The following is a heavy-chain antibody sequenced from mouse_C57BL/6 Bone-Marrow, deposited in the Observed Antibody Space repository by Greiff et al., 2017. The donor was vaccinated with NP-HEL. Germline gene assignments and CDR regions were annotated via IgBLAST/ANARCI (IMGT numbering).Heavy chain of an antibody. J-gene: IGHJ1*03. D-gene: IGHD2-4*01. CDR3: AREGVGLRQNFDV. CDR1: GYTFTSYW. Sequence: QVQLQQPGAELVKPGASVKLSCKASGYTFTSYWMQWVKQRPGQGLEWIGEIDPSDSYTNYNQKFKGKATLTVDTSSSTAYMQISSLTSEDSAVYYCAREGVGLRQNFDVWGTGTTVTVSS. V-gene: IGHV1-50*01. CDR2: IDPSDSYT.